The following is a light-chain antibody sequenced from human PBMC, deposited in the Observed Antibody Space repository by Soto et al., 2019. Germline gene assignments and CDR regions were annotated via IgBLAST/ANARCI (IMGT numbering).Light chain of an antibody. CDR3: HQRSDWPRT. V-gene: IGKV3-11*01. CDR2: DAS. J-gene: IGKJ1*01. Sequence: EIVLTQSPATLSLSPGEGATLSCRASQSISTYLAWYQQKPGQAPRLLIYDASKRPTGIPARFSGSGAGSDFTLTISSLEPEDFAVYYCHQRSDWPRTFGQGTKVDIK. CDR1: QSISTY.